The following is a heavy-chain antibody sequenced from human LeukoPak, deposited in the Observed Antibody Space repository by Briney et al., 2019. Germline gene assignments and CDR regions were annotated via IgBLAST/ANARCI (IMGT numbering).Heavy chain of an antibody. V-gene: IGHV5-51*01. CDR1: GYSFTSYW. J-gene: IGHJ4*02. CDR3: ARACSSTSCYTGGFDY. Sequence: GESLKISCKGSGYSFTSYWIGWVRQMPGKGLEWMGIIYPGDSDTRYSPAFQGQVTISADKSISTAYLQWSSLKASDTAMYYCARACSSTSCYTGGFDYWGQGTLVTVSS. D-gene: IGHD2-2*02. CDR2: IYPGDSDT.